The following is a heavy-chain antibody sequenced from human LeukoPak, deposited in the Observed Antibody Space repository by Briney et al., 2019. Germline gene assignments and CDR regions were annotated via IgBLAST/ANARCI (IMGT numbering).Heavy chain of an antibody. CDR3: AKDLGYCTNGVCYTPDY. CDR2: ISGSGGST. V-gene: IGHV3-23*01. CDR1: GFTFSSYA. Sequence: PGASLRLSCAASGFTFSSYAMSWVRQAPGKGLEWVSAISGSGGSTYYADSVKGRFTISRDNSKNTLYLQMNSPRAEDTAVYYCAKDLGYCTNGVCYTPDYWGQGTLVTVSS. J-gene: IGHJ4*02. D-gene: IGHD2-8*01.